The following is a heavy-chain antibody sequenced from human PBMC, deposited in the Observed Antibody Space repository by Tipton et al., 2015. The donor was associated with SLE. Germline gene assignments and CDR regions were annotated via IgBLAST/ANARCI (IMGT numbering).Heavy chain of an antibody. D-gene: IGHD3-22*01. J-gene: IGHJ4*02. CDR3: ARDGGDCASSGYFHY. CDR2: IYDSGST. Sequence: TLSLTCTVSGGSTRSISYYWGWTRLPPGKDLECIGYIYDSGSTNYNPSLKSRVTISVDTPKNQFSLKLSSVSAADTAVYYCARDGGDCASSGYFHYWGQGALVTVST. V-gene: IGHV4-61*01. CDR1: GGSTRSISYY.